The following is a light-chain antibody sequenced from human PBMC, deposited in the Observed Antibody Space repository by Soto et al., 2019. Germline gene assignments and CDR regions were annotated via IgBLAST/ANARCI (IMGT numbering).Light chain of an antibody. CDR2: DAS. CDR3: QQRSNWVT. J-gene: IGKJ5*01. CDR1: QSVSSSY. Sequence: EIVLAQSPVSLSLSSGQIANHSGRASQSVSSSYLAWYQQKPGQAPRLLIYDASKRATGIPARFSGSGSGTDFTLTISSLEPEDFAVYYCQQRSNWVTCGKGTRLEIK. V-gene: IGKV3D-20*02.